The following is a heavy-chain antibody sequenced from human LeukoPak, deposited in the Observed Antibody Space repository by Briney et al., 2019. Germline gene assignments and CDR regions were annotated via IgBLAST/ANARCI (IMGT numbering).Heavy chain of an antibody. CDR2: INPNSGGT. Sequence: ASVKVSCKASGYIFTDYYMHWVRQAPGQELGWMGRINPNSGGTNYAQKFQGRVTMTRDTSISTAYMELTSLRSEDTAVYYCATYSNYNPEHDAFDIWGQGTMVTVSS. CDR1: GYIFTDYY. CDR3: ATYSNYNPEHDAFDI. J-gene: IGHJ3*02. V-gene: IGHV1/OR15-1*04. D-gene: IGHD4-11*01.